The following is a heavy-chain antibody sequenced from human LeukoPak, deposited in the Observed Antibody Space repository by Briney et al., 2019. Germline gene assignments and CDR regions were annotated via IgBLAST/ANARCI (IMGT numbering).Heavy chain of an antibody. CDR3: ARIGRGYSGYDWAY. V-gene: IGHV1-2*02. CDR2: INPNSGGT. D-gene: IGHD5-12*01. Sequence: EASVKVSCKASGYTFTGYYMHWVRQAPGQGLEWMGWINPNSGGTNYAQKFQGRVTMTRDTSISTAYMELSRLRSDDTAVYYCARIGRGYSGYDWAYWGQGTLVTVSS. CDR1: GYTFTGYY. J-gene: IGHJ4*02.